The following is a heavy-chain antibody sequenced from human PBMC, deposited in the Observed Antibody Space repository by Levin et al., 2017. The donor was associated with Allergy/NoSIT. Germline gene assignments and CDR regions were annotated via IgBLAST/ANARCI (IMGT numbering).Heavy chain of an antibody. J-gene: IGHJ5*02. CDR2: IYYSGST. CDR1: GGSISSSSYY. D-gene: IGHD3-16*02. V-gene: IGHV4-39*01. CDR3: ATILHLGELSPIGVVPPWFDP. Sequence: SQTLSLTCTVSGGSISSSSYYWGWIRQPPGKGLEWIGSIYYSGSTYYNPSLKSRATISVDTSKNQFSLKLSSVTAADTAVYYCATILHLGELSPIGVVPPWFDPWGQGTLVTVSS.